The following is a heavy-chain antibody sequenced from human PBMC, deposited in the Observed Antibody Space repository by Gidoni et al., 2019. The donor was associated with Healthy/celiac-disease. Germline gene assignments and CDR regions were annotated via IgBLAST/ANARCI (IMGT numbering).Heavy chain of an antibody. Sequence: EVQLVESGGGLVQPGRSLRLSCAASGFTFDDYAMHWVRQAPGKGLEWVSGISWNSGSIGYADSVKGRFTISRDNAKNSLYLQMNSLRAEDTALYYCAKDMNGDRWDYYGMDVWGQGTTVTVSS. CDR2: ISWNSGSI. CDR3: AKDMNGDRWDYYGMDV. CDR1: GFTFDDYA. J-gene: IGHJ6*02. V-gene: IGHV3-9*01. D-gene: IGHD4-17*01.